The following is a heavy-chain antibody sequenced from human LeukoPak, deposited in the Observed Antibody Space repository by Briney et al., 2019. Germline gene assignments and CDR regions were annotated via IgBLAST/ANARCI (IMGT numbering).Heavy chain of an antibody. D-gene: IGHD3-10*01. CDR1: GFTFSSYA. V-gene: IGHV3-30*04. CDR3: ARPMWGGSGSYLPLDY. CDR2: ISNDGSNK. Sequence: PGRSLRLSCAASGFTFSSYAMHWLRQAPGKGLEGVAVISNDGSNKYYADSVKGRLTISRDNSKNTLYLQMNSLRAEDTAVYYCARPMWGGSGSYLPLDYWGEGTLVTVSS. J-gene: IGHJ4*02.